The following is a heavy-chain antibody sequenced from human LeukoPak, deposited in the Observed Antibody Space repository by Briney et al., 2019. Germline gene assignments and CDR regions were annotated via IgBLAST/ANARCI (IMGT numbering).Heavy chain of an antibody. D-gene: IGHD6-19*01. CDR3: AKALWYRSDWYGFDY. CDR1: GFTFTIYA. J-gene: IGHJ4*02. Sequence: PGGSLRLSCAASGFTFTIYAMSWVRQAPGKGLEWVSAISGSGGSTYYADSVKGRFTISRDNSKNTLYLQMNSLRAEDTAVYYCAKALWYRSDWYGFDYWGQGTLVTVSS. V-gene: IGHV3-23*01. CDR2: ISGSGGST.